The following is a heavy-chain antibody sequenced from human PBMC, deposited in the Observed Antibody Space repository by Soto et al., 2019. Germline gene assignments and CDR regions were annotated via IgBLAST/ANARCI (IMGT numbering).Heavy chain of an antibody. CDR1: GGTFSTSG. CDR2: FVPLLGTP. D-gene: IGHD6-19*01. CDR3: AREFSSGWAGY. J-gene: IGHJ4*02. Sequence: QVHLVQSGAEVKKPGSSVKVSCNASGGTFSTSGISWVRQAPGQGREWVGRFVPLLGTPTYAQRFQGRVTITADESTSTAYMELSSLRSEDTAVYYCAREFSSGWAGYWGQGTLVAVSS. V-gene: IGHV1-69*01.